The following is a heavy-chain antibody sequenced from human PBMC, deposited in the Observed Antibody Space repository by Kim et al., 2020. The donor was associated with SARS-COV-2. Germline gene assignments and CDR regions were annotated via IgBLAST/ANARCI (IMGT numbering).Heavy chain of an antibody. D-gene: IGHD1-26*01. V-gene: IGHV3-23*01. Sequence: GGSLRLSCAASGFTFSTYAMSWVRQAPGKGLEWVSEISGNGDITYYADSVKGRFTVSRDNSKNTLYLQMNSLRADDRAIYYCAKDRGGGINSGTYCGASWGQGTLVTVSS. CDR3: AKDRGGGINSGTYCGAS. CDR1: GFTFSTYA. J-gene: IGHJ4*02. CDR2: ISGNGDIT.